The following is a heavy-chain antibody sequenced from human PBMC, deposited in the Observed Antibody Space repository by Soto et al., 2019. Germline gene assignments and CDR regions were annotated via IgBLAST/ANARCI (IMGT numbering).Heavy chain of an antibody. V-gene: IGHV4-4*02. J-gene: IGHJ4*02. CDR3: ARGVSYRWVY. Sequence: QVQLQESGPGLVKPSGPLSLTCAVSGGSVNPDYWWSWVRQPPGKGLVWIGEVHHSGTTNYIQSLTSRLTMSAEKSGNQVSLELTAVATADTALYYCARGVSYRWVYWGQGTLVTVAS. D-gene: IGHD3-16*02. CDR2: VHHSGTT. CDR1: GGSVNPDYW.